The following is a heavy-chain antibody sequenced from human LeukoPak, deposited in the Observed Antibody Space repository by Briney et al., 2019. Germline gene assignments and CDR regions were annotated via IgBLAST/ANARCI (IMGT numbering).Heavy chain of an antibody. J-gene: IGHJ5*02. CDR2: IIPIFGTA. D-gene: IGHD3-9*01. Sequence: GASVKVSCKASGGTFSSYAISWVRQAPGQGLEWMGGIIPIFGTANYAQKFQGRVTITTDESTSTAYMELSSLRSEDTAVYYCARDRLRYFDRSHHNWFDPWGQGTLVTVSS. CDR1: GGTFSSYA. CDR3: ARDRLRYFDRSHHNWFDP. V-gene: IGHV1-69*05.